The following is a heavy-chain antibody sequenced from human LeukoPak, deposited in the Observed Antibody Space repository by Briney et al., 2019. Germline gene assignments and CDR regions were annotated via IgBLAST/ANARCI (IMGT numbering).Heavy chain of an antibody. J-gene: IGHJ3*01. CDR1: GFTFSSYW. V-gene: IGHV3-74*01. Sequence: PGGSLRLSCAASGFTFSSYWMHWVRQAPGKGLVWVSRLNGDGSSTTYADSVKGRFTISRDNAKNTLYLQMNSLRAEDTAVYYCAGGISATGGGWGQGTMVTVSS. CDR2: LNGDGSST. CDR3: AGGISATGGG. D-gene: IGHD6-13*01.